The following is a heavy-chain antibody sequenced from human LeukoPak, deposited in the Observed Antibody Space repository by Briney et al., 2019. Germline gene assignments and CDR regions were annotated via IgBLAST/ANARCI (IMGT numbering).Heavy chain of an antibody. D-gene: IGHD4/OR15-4a*01. Sequence: SETLSLTCTVSGGSISYYYWSWIRQSPGKGLEWIGYVYYSGTTNYNPSLKSRVTISVDTSKNQFPLQLRSVTAADTAVYYCAREDPQTRVPEGMDVWGQGTTVTVSS. J-gene: IGHJ6*02. CDR1: GGSISYYY. CDR3: AREDPQTRVPEGMDV. V-gene: IGHV4-59*01. CDR2: VYYSGTT.